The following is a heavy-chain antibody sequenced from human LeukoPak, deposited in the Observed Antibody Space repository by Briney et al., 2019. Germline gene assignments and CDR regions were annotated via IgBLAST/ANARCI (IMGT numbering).Heavy chain of an antibody. Sequence: PGGSLRLSCAASGFTFSNYWMHWVRQAPGKGLVWVSRINSDGINTSYADSVKGRFTISRDNAKNTLYLQMNSLRAEDTAVYYCAKYRYGDRTDAFDYWGQGTLVTVSS. D-gene: IGHD4-17*01. CDR3: AKYRYGDRTDAFDY. CDR2: INSDGINT. J-gene: IGHJ4*02. V-gene: IGHV3-74*01. CDR1: GFTFSNYW.